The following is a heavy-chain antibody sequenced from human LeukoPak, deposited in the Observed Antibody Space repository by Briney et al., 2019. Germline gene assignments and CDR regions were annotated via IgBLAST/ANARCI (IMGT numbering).Heavy chain of an antibody. CDR2: IYYSGST. Sequence: SETLSLTCTVSGGSISSYYWSWIRQPPGKGLEWIGYIYYSGSTNYNPSLKSRVTISVDTSKNQFSLKLSSVTAADTAVYYCARDLRIAAAGLGFDYWGQGTRVTVSS. V-gene: IGHV4-59*01. D-gene: IGHD6-13*01. CDR3: ARDLRIAAAGLGFDY. J-gene: IGHJ4*02. CDR1: GGSISSYY.